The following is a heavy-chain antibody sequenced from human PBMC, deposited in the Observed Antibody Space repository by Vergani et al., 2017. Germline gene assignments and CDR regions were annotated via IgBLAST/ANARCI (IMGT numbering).Heavy chain of an antibody. CDR2: ISYDGGNK. J-gene: IGHJ4*02. V-gene: IGHV3-30-3*01. D-gene: IGHD6-13*01. CDR3: ARGTHRSSWTTDDY. Sequence: QVQLVESGGGVVQPGRSLRLSCAASGFTFSSYAMHWVRQAPGKGLEWVAVISYDGGNKYYADSVKGRFTISTDKSKNTLYLQRYSLRAEDTAVYYCARGTHRSSWTTDDYWGQGTLVTVSS. CDR1: GFTFSSYA.